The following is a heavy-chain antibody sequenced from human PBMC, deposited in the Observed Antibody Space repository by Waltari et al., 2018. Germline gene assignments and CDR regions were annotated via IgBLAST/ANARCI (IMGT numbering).Heavy chain of an antibody. J-gene: IGHJ1*01. Sequence: QVQLQESGPGLVKPSETLSLTCAVSGYSISSGYYWGWIRQPPGKGLEWIGSIYHSGSTYDNPSLKSRVTISVDTSKNQFSLKLSSVTAADTAVYYCARYLNYGGNHPEWGQGTLVTVSS. D-gene: IGHD2-15*01. V-gene: IGHV4-38-2*01. CDR2: IYHSGST. CDR1: GYSISSGYY. CDR3: ARYLNYGGNHPE.